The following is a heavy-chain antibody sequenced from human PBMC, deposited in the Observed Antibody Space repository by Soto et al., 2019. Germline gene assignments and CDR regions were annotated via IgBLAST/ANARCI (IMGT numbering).Heavy chain of an antibody. CDR3: ARPDYYNTGSGAFDI. Sequence: ASVKVSCKASGYTFNSYGISWVRQAPGQGLEWMGWISVYDGKTKYPQNFQGRVTMTTDTLTSTAYMELRSLRSDDTAVYYCARPDYYNTGSGAFDIWGQGTMVTVSS. V-gene: IGHV1-18*04. D-gene: IGHD3-22*01. CDR2: ISVYDGKT. J-gene: IGHJ3*02. CDR1: GYTFNSYG.